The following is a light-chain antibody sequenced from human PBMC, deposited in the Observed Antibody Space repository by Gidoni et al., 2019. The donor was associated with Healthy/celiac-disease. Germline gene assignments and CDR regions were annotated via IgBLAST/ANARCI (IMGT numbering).Light chain of an antibody. J-gene: IGLJ1*01. CDR1: SSDVGGYNY. Sequence: QSALTQPASVSGSTGQSITISCTGTSSDVGGYNYVSWYQQHPGKAPKLMIYEVSNRPSGVSNRFSGSKSGNTASLTISGLQAEDEADYYCSSYTSISTYVFGTGTKVTVL. V-gene: IGLV2-14*01. CDR2: EVS. CDR3: SSYTSISTYV.